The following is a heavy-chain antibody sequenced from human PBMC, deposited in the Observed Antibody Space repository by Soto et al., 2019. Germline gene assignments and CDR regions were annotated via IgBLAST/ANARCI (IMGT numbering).Heavy chain of an antibody. CDR1: GFTFSSYG. CDR3: ARTAIYDPPPYYYGMDV. V-gene: IGHV3-33*01. CDR2: IWYDGSNK. D-gene: IGHD3-3*01. J-gene: IGHJ6*02. Sequence: QVQLVESGGGVVQPGRSLRLSCAASGFTFSSYGMHWVRQAPGKGLEWVAVIWYDGSNKYYAESVKGRFTISRDNSKNTLYLKMNSLRADDTAVYYCARTAIYDPPPYYYGMDVWGQGTTVTVSS.